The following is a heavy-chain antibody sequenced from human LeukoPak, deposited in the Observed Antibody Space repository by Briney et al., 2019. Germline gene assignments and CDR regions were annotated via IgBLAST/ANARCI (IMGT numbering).Heavy chain of an antibody. V-gene: IGHV3-66*01. CDR1: GFTVNNYY. CDR3: ARGHGAYTSVPYRYFGMDV. D-gene: IGHD6-25*01. J-gene: IGHJ6*02. CDR2: LYGGGST. Sequence: TGGSLRLSCAVSGFTVNNYYMTWVRQAPGKGLEWVSVLYGGGSTYYADSAEGRFTISRDNSKNTLYLQMNSLRAEDTAVYHCARGHGAYTSVPYRYFGMDVWGQGTTVTVSS.